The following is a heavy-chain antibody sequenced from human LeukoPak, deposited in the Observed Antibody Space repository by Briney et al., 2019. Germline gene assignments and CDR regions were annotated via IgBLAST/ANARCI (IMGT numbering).Heavy chain of an antibody. CDR1: GGSISSSSYY. V-gene: IGHV4-39*07. Sequence: SETLSLTCTVSGGSISSSSYYWGWIRQPPGKGLEWIGSIYYSGGTYYNPSLKSRVTISVDTSKNQFSLQLNSVTPEDTAVYYCAREIRFGYSGYPFDYWGQGTLVTVSS. J-gene: IGHJ4*02. CDR2: IYYSGGT. CDR3: AREIRFGYSGYPFDY. D-gene: IGHD5-12*01.